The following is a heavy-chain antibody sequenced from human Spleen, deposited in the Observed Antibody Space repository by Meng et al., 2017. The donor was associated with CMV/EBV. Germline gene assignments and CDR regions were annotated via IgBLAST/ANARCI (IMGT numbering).Heavy chain of an antibody. CDR1: GYTFTGYY. Sequence: ASVKVSCKASGYTFTGYYMHWVRQAPGQGLEWMGWINPNSGGTNYAQKFQGRVTMTRDKSISTAYMELSRLRSDDMAVYYCARDKSKIIIELAVAVCMDVWGQGTTVTVSS. CDR3: ARDKSKIIIELAVAVCMDV. J-gene: IGHJ6*02. D-gene: IGHD6-19*01. V-gene: IGHV1-2*02. CDR2: INPNSGGT.